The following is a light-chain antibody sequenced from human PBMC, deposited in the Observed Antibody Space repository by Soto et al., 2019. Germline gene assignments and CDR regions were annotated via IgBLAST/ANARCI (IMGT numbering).Light chain of an antibody. CDR2: KVS. V-gene: IGKV2-30*02. Sequence: DVVMTQSPLSLPVTLGQPASVSCRSSQSLVHSDGNTYLTWFQQRPGQSPRRLIYKVSNRDSGVPDRFSGSGSGLISQLRVSRVGAREVGFYYGRKGANWPSTFGRGTKLEIK. CDR3: RKGANWPST. CDR1: QSLVHSDGNTY. J-gene: IGKJ2*01.